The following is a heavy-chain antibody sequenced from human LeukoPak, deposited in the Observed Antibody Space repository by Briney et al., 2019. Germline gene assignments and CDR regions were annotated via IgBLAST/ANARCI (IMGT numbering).Heavy chain of an antibody. V-gene: IGHV4-38-2*01. CDR3: ARSLITYYYDSSGPGDAFDI. J-gene: IGHJ3*02. D-gene: IGHD3-22*01. CDR2: IYRSGTT. Sequence: SETLSLACALYGYSISSGYYWGWIRQPPGKGLEWIGSIYRSGTTYYNPSLKSRVTISVDTSKNQFSLKLSSVTAADTAVYYCARSLITYYYDSSGPGDAFDIWGQGTMVTVSS. CDR1: GYSISSGYY.